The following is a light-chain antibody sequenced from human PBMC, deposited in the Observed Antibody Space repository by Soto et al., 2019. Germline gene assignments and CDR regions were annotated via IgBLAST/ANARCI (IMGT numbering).Light chain of an antibody. J-gene: IGLJ2*01. CDR1: SSDVGGYNY. CDR2: DVS. V-gene: IGLV2-11*01. Sequence: QSALTQPRSVSGSPGQSVAISCTGTSSDVGGYNYVSWYQQHPGRAPKLMIHDVSERPSGVPDRFSGSKSGYTASLTISGLQAEDEADYYCCSYAGNNMVIFGGGTKLTVL. CDR3: CSYAGNNMVI.